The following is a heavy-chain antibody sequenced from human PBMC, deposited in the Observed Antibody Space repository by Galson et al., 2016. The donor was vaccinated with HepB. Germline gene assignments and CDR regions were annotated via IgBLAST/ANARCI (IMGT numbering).Heavy chain of an antibody. V-gene: IGHV3-21*01. D-gene: IGHD6-19*01. Sequence: SLRLSCAASGFTFSSYSMNWVRQAPGKGLEWVSSISGSNSYIYYADPVKGRFTISRDNAKNSLYLQMNSLRAEDTAVYYCARGREFIAVTGSRWFDPWGQGTLVTISS. CDR2: ISGSNSYI. J-gene: IGHJ5*02. CDR1: GFTFSSYS. CDR3: ARGREFIAVTGSRWFDP.